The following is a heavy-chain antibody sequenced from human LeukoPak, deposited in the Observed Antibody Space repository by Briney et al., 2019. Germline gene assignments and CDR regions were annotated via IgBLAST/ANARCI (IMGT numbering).Heavy chain of an antibody. CDR3: ARDDREMATITLGLDY. J-gene: IGHJ4*02. CDR2: IIPIFGTA. V-gene: IGHV1-69*13. CDR1: GGTFSSYA. Sequence: ASVKVSCKASGGTFSSYAISWVRQAPGQGLEWMGGIIPIFGTANYAQKFQGRVTITADESTSTAYMELTSLRSEDTAIYYCARDDREMATITLGLDYWGQGTLVTVSS. D-gene: IGHD5-24*01.